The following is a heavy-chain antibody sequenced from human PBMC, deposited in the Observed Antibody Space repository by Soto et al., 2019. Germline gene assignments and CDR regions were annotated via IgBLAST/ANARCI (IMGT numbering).Heavy chain of an antibody. D-gene: IGHD6-19*01. CDR1: GGSISSSSYY. CDR3: ATNIGIAVAGSFDY. Sequence: QLQLQESGPGLVKPSETLSLTCTVSGGSISSSSYYWGWIRQPPGKGLEWIGSIYYSGSTYYNPSLTSRVTISVDTSKNQFSLKLSSVTAADTAVYYCATNIGIAVAGSFDYWGQGTLVTGSS. V-gene: IGHV4-39*01. J-gene: IGHJ4*02. CDR2: IYYSGST.